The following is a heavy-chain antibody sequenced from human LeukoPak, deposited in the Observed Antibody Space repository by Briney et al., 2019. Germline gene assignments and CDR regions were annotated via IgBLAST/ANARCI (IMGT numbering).Heavy chain of an antibody. Sequence: PSETLSLTCTVSGGSISSGGHYWSWIRQQPGKGLEWIGYIYYSGTTYYNPSLKSRVTISVDTSKNQFSLKLSSVTAADTAVYYCARVTSSSWYLLDYWGQGTLVTVSS. D-gene: IGHD6-13*01. V-gene: IGHV4-31*03. J-gene: IGHJ4*02. CDR2: IYYSGTT. CDR1: GGSISSGGHY. CDR3: ARVTSSSWYLLDY.